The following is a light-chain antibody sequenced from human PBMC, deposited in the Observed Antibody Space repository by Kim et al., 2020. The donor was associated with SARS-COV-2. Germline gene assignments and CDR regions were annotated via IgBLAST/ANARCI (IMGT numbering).Light chain of an antibody. CDR2: AAS. V-gene: IGKV1-6*01. Sequence: AIQMTQSPSSLSASVRDRVTITCRASHVIKNDLGWYQQKPGKAPKLLIFAASSLQSGVPSRFSGSGSGTDFTLTISSLQPEDFATYYCLQNYNYPRTFGQGTRLEIK. CDR3: LQNYNYPRT. J-gene: IGKJ5*01. CDR1: HVIKND.